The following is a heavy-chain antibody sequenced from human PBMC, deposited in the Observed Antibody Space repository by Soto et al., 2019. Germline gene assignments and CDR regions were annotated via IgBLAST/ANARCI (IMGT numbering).Heavy chain of an antibody. V-gene: IGHV1-18*04. CDR3: ARDKRQWGDSSGYLTSLYYYGMDV. CDR1: GYTFTSYG. Sequence: RASVKVSCKASGYTFTSYGISWVRQAPGQGLEWMGWISAYNGNTNYAQKLQGRVTMTTDTSTSTAYMELRSLRSDDTAVYYCARDKRQWGDSSGYLTSLYYYGMDVWGQGTTVTVSS. CDR2: ISAYNGNT. J-gene: IGHJ6*02. D-gene: IGHD3-22*01.